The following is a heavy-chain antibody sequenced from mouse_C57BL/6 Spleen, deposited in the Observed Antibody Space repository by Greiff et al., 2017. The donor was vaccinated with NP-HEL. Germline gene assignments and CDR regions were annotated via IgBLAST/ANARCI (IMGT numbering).Heavy chain of an antibody. V-gene: IGHV14-1*01. CDR1: GFNIKDYY. Sequence: EVQLQQSGAELVRPGASVKLSCTASGFNIKDYYMHWVKQRPEQGLEWIGRIDPEDGDTEYAPKFQGKATMTADTSSNTAYLQLSSRTSDDTAVYYCTTELGRLYAMDYWGQGTSITVSS. CDR2: IDPEDGDT. D-gene: IGHD4-1*01. J-gene: IGHJ4*01. CDR3: TTELGRLYAMDY.